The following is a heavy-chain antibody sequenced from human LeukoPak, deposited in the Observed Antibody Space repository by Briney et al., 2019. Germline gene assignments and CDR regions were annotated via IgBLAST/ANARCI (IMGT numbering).Heavy chain of an antibody. CDR2: ITSRSSYI. CDR3: ARSQFTSDYDGWINFDY. J-gene: IGHJ4*02. CDR1: GFTFSGYS. V-gene: IGHV3-21*01. D-gene: IGHD4-17*01. Sequence: GGSLRLSCAASGFTFSGYSMNWVRQAPGRGLELVSCITSRSSYIYYADSVKGRFTISRDNAKNSLYLQMNSLRAEDTAIYFCARSQFTSDYDGWINFDYWGQGSLVTVSS.